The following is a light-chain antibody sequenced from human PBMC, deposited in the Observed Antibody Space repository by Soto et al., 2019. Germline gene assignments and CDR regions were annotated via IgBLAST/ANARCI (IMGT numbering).Light chain of an antibody. J-gene: IGLJ3*02. CDR1: SSDVGGSKY. Sequence: QSVLTQSPSASGSPGQSVTISCTGTSSDVGGSKYVSWYQQHPGKAPKVIIYEVSKWPSGVPDRFSGSKSGNTASLTVSGLQAEDEADYYCSSYAGDNKWVFGGGTKLTVL. CDR3: SSYAGDNKWV. CDR2: EVS. V-gene: IGLV2-8*01.